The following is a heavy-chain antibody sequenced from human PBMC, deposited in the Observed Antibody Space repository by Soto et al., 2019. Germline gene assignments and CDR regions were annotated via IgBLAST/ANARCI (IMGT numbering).Heavy chain of an antibody. D-gene: IGHD3-10*01. CDR2: SNHSGST. Sequence: PSVPLGLTSAVYGGSFSGYHGSWIRQRPGKGLEWIGESNHSGSTNYNPSLNSRVTISVDTSKNQFSLKLSSVTAADTAVYYCARGRLLWFGELLRGATRYYGMDVWGQGTTVTVSS. J-gene: IGHJ6*02. V-gene: IGHV4-34*01. CDR3: ARGRLLWFGELLRGATRYYGMDV. CDR1: GGSFSGYH.